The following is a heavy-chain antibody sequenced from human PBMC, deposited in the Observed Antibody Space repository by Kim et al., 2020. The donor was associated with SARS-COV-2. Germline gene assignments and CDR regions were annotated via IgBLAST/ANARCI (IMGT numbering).Heavy chain of an antibody. Sequence: ASVKVSCKASGYTFTSYGISWVRQAPGQGLEWMGWISAYNGNTNYAQKLQGRVTMTTDTSTSTAYMELRSLRSDDTAVYYCARGGDFSGRSEIGAFDIWGQGTMVTVSS. V-gene: IGHV1-18*01. CDR1: GYTFTSYG. CDR3: ARGGDFSGRSEIGAFDI. CDR2: ISAYNGNT. D-gene: IGHD1-26*01. J-gene: IGHJ3*02.